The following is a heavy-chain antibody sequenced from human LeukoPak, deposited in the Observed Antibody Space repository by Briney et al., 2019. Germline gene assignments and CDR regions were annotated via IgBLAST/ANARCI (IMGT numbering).Heavy chain of an antibody. CDR3: AREGSSGSYYCGMDV. CDR2: TSSSGSTI. J-gene: IGHJ6*02. V-gene: IGHV3-48*03. D-gene: IGHD3-22*01. CDR1: GFTFSSYE. Sequence: GGSLRLSCAASGFTFSSYEMNWVRQAPGKGLGWVSYTSSSGSTIYYADSVKGRFTISRDNAKNSLYLQMNSLRAEDTAVYYCAREGSSGSYYCGMDVWGQGTTVTVSS.